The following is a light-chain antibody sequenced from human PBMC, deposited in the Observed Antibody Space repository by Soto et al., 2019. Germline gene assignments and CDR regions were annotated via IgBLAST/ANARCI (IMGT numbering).Light chain of an antibody. V-gene: IGKV1-39*01. J-gene: IGKJ1*01. CDR2: DAS. Sequence: DIQLTQSPSSLSASVGDKVTITCRASQSIRSYLNWVQQKPGKAPKLLIYDASSLQTGVPSRFSGSGSGTDFSLTISSLQPEDFAIYYCQQYNPYSRTFGQGTKVDIK. CDR3: QQYNPYSRT. CDR1: QSIRSY.